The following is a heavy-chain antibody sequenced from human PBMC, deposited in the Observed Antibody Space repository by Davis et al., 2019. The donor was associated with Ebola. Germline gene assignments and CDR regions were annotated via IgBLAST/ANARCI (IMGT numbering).Heavy chain of an antibody. V-gene: IGHV3-64D*06. J-gene: IGHJ5*02. CDR1: GFTFSSYA. Sequence: PGGSLRLSCSASGFTFSSYAMHWVRQAPGKGLENVSAISSNGGSTYYADSVKGRFTISRDNSKNTLYLQMSSLRAEDTAVYYCVKEALRTVATPRNWFDPWGQGTLVTVSS. CDR2: ISSNGGST. CDR3: VKEALRTVATPRNWFDP. D-gene: IGHD5-12*01.